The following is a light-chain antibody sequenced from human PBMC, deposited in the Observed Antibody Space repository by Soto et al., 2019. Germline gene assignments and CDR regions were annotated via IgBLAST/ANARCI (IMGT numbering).Light chain of an antibody. V-gene: IGLV2-14*01. CDR3: SSYTSDSTFLI. J-gene: IGLJ2*01. Sequence: QSVLTQPASVSGSPGQSISISCTGTSSDVGPYNYVSWYQQHPGKAPKLMIFEVSNRPSGVSNRFSGSKSGYTASLTISGLQPEDEAEYYCSSYTSDSTFLIFGGGTQLTVL. CDR1: SSDVGPYNY. CDR2: EVS.